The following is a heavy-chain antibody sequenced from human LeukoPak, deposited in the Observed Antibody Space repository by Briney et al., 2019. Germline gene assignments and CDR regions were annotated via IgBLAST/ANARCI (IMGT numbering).Heavy chain of an antibody. Sequence: SETLSLTCTVSGGSISSYYWSWIRQPPGKGLEWIGYIYYGGSTNYNPSLKSRVTISVDTSKNQFSLKLSSVTAADTAVYYCASGTVLRYFDPPDYWGRGTLVTVSS. CDR3: ASGTVLRYFDPPDY. D-gene: IGHD3-9*01. CDR1: GGSISSYY. J-gene: IGHJ4*02. V-gene: IGHV4-59*01. CDR2: IYYGGST.